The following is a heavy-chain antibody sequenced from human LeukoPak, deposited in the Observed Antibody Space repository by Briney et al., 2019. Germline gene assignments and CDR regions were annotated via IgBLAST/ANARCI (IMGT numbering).Heavy chain of an antibody. CDR1: GFTFSSYR. Sequence: GESLRLSCAASGFTFSSYRMNWVRQAPGKGLEWVSSISSSSSYIYYADSVKGRFTLSRDNARNSLYLQMNSLRAEDTAVYYCARDVEYYYFDYWGQGTLVTVSS. J-gene: IGHJ4*02. D-gene: IGHD2/OR15-2a*01. CDR2: ISSSSSYI. V-gene: IGHV3-21*01. CDR3: ARDVEYYYFDY.